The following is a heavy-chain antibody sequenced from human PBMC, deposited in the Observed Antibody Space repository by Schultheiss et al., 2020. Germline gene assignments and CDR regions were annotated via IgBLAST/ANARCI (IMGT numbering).Heavy chain of an antibody. V-gene: IGHV3-23*01. D-gene: IGHD4-17*01. CDR1: GFTFSSYA. CDR2: ISSSSSYT. Sequence: GGSLRLSCAASGFTFSSYAMSWVRQAPGKGLEWVSYISSSSSYTNYADSVKGRFTISRDNSKNTLYLQMNSLRAEDTALYYCAKGAVGDYEVHFDYWGQGTLVTVSS. CDR3: AKGAVGDYEVHFDY. J-gene: IGHJ4*02.